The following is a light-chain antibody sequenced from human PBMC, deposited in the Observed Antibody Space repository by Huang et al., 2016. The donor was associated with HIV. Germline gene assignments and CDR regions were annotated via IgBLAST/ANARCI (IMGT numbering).Light chain of an antibody. CDR1: QSIGSH. V-gene: IGKV3D-15*03. CDR2: DVS. J-gene: IGKJ2*01. Sequence: EILMTQSPATLSVSPGERAALSCRASQSIGSHLAWYQQKPGQTPRLLVYDVSIRATGIPARFSGSGSGTEFTLTVSNLQSEDFAFYYCQQYNDWPPYTFGQGTRLEI. CDR3: QQYNDWPPYT.